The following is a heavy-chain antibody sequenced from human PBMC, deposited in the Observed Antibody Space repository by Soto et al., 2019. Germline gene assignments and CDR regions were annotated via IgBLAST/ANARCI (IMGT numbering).Heavy chain of an antibody. CDR2: ISYDGSNK. CDR1: GFTFSSYT. V-gene: IGHV3-30-3*01. D-gene: IGHD3-22*01. CDR3: ANVPYASSGYHPDY. Sequence: QVQLVESGGGVVQPGRSLRLSCAASGFTFSSYTMHWVRQAPGKGLECVAVISYDGSNKYYADSVKGRFTISRDNSKNTLYLQMNSLRAEDTAMYYCANVPYASSGYHPDYWGQGTLVTVSS. J-gene: IGHJ4*02.